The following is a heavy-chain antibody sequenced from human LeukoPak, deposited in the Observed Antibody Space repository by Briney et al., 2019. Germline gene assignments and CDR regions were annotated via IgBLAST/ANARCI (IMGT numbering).Heavy chain of an antibody. CDR3: ARDGYCSSGSCYGSYDY. J-gene: IGHJ4*02. Sequence: PGGSLRLSCAASGFTISTYWMHWVRQAPGKGLEWVSYISSSSDTIYYADSVKGRFTISRDNAKNSLYLQMNSLRDEDTAVYYCARDGYCSSGSCYGSYDYWGQGTLVTVSS. CDR2: ISSSSDTI. V-gene: IGHV3-48*02. CDR1: GFTISTYW. D-gene: IGHD2-15*01.